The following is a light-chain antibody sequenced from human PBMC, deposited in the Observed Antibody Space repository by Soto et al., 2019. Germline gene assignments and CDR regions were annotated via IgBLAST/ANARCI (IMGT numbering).Light chain of an antibody. CDR2: ATS. CDR1: QTVSTY. CDR3: QQYGSSLYT. Sequence: DTQMTQSPSSLSASVGDRISITCRASQTVSTYLNWYQQKAGQAPTLLISATSTLQSGVPSRFSGSGSGTDFTLTINRLEPEDFAVYYCQQYGSSLYTFGQGTKVDIK. V-gene: IGKV1-39*01. J-gene: IGKJ2*01.